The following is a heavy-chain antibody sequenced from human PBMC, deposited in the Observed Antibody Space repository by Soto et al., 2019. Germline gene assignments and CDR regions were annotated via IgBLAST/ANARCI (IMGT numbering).Heavy chain of an antibody. Sequence: GGSLRLSCAASGFTFSTYSMNWVRQAPGKSLEWVSYISSISTPIYYADSVKGRFTVSRDNAKNSLYLQMNSLKAEDTAVYYCGAASGTRWFDPWGQGTLVTVSS. CDR2: ISSISTPI. V-gene: IGHV3-48*01. CDR1: GFTFSTYS. J-gene: IGHJ5*02. CDR3: GAASGTRWFDP. D-gene: IGHD6-13*01.